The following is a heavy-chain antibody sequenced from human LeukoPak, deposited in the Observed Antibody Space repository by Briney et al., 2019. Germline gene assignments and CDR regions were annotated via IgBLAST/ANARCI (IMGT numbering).Heavy chain of an antibody. Sequence: PGGSLRLSCAASGFTFSSYWMHWVRQAPGKGLVWVSRINSDGSSTSYTDSVKGRFTISRDNAKNTLYLQMNSLRAEDTAVYYCARGAYYATIDYWGQGTLVTVSS. J-gene: IGHJ4*02. CDR3: ARGAYYATIDY. CDR2: INSDGSST. V-gene: IGHV3-74*01. D-gene: IGHD2/OR15-2a*01. CDR1: GFTFSSYW.